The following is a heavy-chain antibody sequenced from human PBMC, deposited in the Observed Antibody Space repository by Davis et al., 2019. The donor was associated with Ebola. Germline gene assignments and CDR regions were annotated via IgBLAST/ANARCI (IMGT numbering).Heavy chain of an antibody. CDR1: GYTLTSQY. V-gene: IGHV1-69*13. CDR2: IIPIFAAP. J-gene: IGHJ5*02. CDR3: ARLPTSNQGWFDP. Sequence: AASVKVSCKASGYTLTSQYIHWVRQAPVQGLEWMGGIIPIFAAPKYAQKFQGRVTITADQSTSTAYMELSRLRSEDTAVYYCARLPTSNQGWFDPWGQGTLVTVSS. D-gene: IGHD2-2*01.